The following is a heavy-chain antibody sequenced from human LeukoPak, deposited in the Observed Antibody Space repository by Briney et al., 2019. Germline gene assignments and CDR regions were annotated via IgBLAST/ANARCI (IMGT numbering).Heavy chain of an antibody. CDR2: ISAYNGNT. CDR1: GYTFTSYG. Sequence: VASVKVSCKASGYTFTSYGISWVRQAPGQGLVWMGWISAYNGNTNYAQKLQGRVTMTTDTSTSTAYMELRSLRSDDTAVYYCARVDHMVRGVIFVALPYYYYMDVWGKGTTVTISS. CDR3: ARVDHMVRGVIFVALPYYYYMDV. J-gene: IGHJ6*03. D-gene: IGHD3-10*01. V-gene: IGHV1-18*01.